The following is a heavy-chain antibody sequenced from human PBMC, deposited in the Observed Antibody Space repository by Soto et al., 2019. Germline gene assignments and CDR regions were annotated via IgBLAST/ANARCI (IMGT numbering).Heavy chain of an antibody. CDR3: ARGGGYDSFDY. CDR1: GGTTSPYY. V-gene: IGHV4-59*01. J-gene: IGHJ4*02. Sequence: ASEELSLPRTGSGGTTSPYYRSWSCQPPGKGLEWIGYIYYSGSTNYNPSLKSRVTISVDTSKNQFSLKLSSVTAADTAVYYCARGGGYDSFDYWGQGTLVTVSS. CDR2: IYYSGST. D-gene: IGHD5-12*01.